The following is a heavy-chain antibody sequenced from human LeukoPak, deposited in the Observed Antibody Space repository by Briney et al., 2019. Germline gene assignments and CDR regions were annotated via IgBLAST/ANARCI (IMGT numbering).Heavy chain of an antibody. CDR1: GLRFNDAW. Sequence: PGGSLRLSCAASGLRFNDAWMSWVRQVPEEGLGWIGRIKSTADGGTTDYGEPVKGRFIVSRDDSKNILSLQMNSLKTEDTAVYYCTTKGYGSGIFRDFWGQGTLVTVSS. CDR2: IKSTADGGTT. J-gene: IGHJ4*01. CDR3: TTKGYGSGIFRDF. D-gene: IGHD3-10*01. V-gene: IGHV3-15*01.